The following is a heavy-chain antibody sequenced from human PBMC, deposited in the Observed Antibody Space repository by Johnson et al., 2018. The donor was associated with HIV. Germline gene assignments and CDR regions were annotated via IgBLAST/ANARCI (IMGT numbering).Heavy chain of an antibody. V-gene: IGHV3-NL1*01. J-gene: IGHJ3*02. CDR2: IYSGGST. D-gene: IGHD7-27*01. Sequence: QVQLVESGGGVVQPGKSLRLSCAPSGFIFSNYDMDWVRQAPGKGLEWVSVIYSGGSTYYADSVKGRFTISRDNSGNTLYLQMNSLKTEDTAVYYCTTDPWGSDAFDIWGQGTMVTVSS. CDR1: GFIFSNYD. CDR3: TTDPWGSDAFDI.